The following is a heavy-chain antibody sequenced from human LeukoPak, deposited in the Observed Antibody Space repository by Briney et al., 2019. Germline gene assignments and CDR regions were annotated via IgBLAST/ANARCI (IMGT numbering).Heavy chain of an antibody. CDR2: LGESGRP. Sequence: SETLSLTCSVSGGSIRSGDHHWAWVRQPPGKGLEFIGSLGESGRPYYTRPLKSRVSISGDTSGKQFSLNLTSVTAADTAVYFCARDLGGYPFFMDVWGRGTTVIVSS. CDR1: GGSIRSGDHH. D-gene: IGHD2-15*01. CDR3: ARDLGGYPFFMDV. J-gene: IGHJ6*03. V-gene: IGHV4-39*07.